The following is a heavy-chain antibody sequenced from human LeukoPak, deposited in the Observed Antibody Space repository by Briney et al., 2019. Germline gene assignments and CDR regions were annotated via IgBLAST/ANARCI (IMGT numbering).Heavy chain of an antibody. J-gene: IGHJ3*02. V-gene: IGHV1-18*01. Sequence: GASVKVSFKASRYTLTSYGISWVRQAPGQGLEGMGWISAYNGNTNYAQKLHGRVTMTTDTSTSTAYMELRSLRSDDTAVYYCARDYYGDFEAEDAFDIWGQGTMVTVSS. CDR2: ISAYNGNT. D-gene: IGHD4-17*01. CDR3: ARDYYGDFEAEDAFDI. CDR1: RYTLTSYG.